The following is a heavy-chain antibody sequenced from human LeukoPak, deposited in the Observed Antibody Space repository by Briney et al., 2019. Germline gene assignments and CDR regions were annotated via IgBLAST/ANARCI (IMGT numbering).Heavy chain of an antibody. J-gene: IGHJ4*02. CDR3: ARDPWVAAAPIDY. CDR2: IIPILGIA. CDR1: GGTFSSYA. V-gene: IGHV1-69*04. Sequence: ASVKVSCKGSGGTFSSYAISWVRQAPGQGLEWMGRIIPILGIANYAQKFQGRVTITADKSTSTAYMELSSLRSEDTAVYYCARDPWVAAAPIDYWGQGTLVTVSS. D-gene: IGHD6-13*01.